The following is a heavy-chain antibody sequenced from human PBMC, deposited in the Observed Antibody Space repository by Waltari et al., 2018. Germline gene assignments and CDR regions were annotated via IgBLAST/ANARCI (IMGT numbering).Heavy chain of an antibody. CDR1: GGSISSSSYY. CDR3: ARLEAVAGITINY. D-gene: IGHD6-19*01. V-gene: IGHV4-39*01. Sequence: QLQLQESGPGLVKPSETLSLTCTVSGGSISSSSYYWGWTRQPAGKGLEWIGSIYYSGSTYYNPSLKSRVTISVDTSKNQFSLKLSSVTAADTAVYYCARLEAVAGITINYWGQGTLVTVSS. CDR2: IYYSGST. J-gene: IGHJ4*02.